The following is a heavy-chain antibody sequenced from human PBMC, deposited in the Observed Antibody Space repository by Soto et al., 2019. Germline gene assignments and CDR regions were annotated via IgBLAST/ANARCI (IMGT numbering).Heavy chain of an antibody. CDR3: ARSPTLVRYDY. Sequence: QVQLVQSGAEVKKPGASVKVSCKASGYTFTSYAMHWVRQAPGQKLEWMGWINAGNGNTKYSQKFQGRVTITRDTSASTAYMELSSLRSEDTAVYYCARSPTLVRYDYWGQGTLVTVSS. D-gene: IGHD6-6*01. CDR1: GYTFTSYA. V-gene: IGHV1-3*01. CDR2: INAGNGNT. J-gene: IGHJ4*02.